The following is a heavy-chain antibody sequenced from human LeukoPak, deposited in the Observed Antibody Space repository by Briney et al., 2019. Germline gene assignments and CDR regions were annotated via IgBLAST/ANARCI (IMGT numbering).Heavy chain of an antibody. CDR2: ISSSSSFI. CDR1: GFNFSSYS. Sequence: GGSLRLSCAGSGFNFSSYSMNWVRQAPWKGLEFVSSISSSSSFIYYADSVKGRFTISRDNAKKSLSLQMNSLRADDTAVYYCARGYSSSWYLDWGQGTLVTVSS. D-gene: IGHD6-13*01. J-gene: IGHJ4*02. V-gene: IGHV3-21*01. CDR3: ARGYSSSWYLD.